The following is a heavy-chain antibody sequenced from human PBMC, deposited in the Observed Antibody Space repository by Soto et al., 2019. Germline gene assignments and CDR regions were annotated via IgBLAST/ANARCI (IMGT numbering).Heavy chain of an antibody. CDR2: ISYDGSNK. V-gene: IGHV3-30*18. Sequence: QVQLVESGGGVVQPGRSLRLSCAASGFTFSSYGMHWVRQAPGKGLEWVAVISYDGSNKYYADSVKGRFTISRDNSKNTRYLQMNSLRAEDTAVYYCAKVAVDRAAAGTGYFDYWGQGTLVTVSS. CDR3: AKVAVDRAAAGTGYFDY. J-gene: IGHJ4*02. D-gene: IGHD6-13*01. CDR1: GFTFSSYG.